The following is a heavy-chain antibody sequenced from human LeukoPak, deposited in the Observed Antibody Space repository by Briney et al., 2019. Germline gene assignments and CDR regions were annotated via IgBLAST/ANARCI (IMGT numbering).Heavy chain of an antibody. V-gene: IGHV3-30*04. CDR3: AGLYGSGSYSTPDYFDY. CDR2: ISYDGSNK. CDR1: GFTFSSYA. D-gene: IGHD3-10*01. Sequence: PGGSLRLSCAASGFTFSSYAMHWVRQAPGKGLEWVAVISYDGSNKYYADSVKGRFTISRDNSKNTLYLQMNSLRAEDTAVYYCAGLYGSGSYSTPDYFDYWGQGTLVTVSS. J-gene: IGHJ4*02.